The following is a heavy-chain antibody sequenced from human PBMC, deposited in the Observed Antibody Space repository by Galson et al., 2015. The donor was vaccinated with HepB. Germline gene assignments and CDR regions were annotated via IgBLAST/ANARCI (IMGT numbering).Heavy chain of an antibody. V-gene: IGHV1-46*01. J-gene: IGHJ3*02. Sequence: SVKVSCKASGYTFASYYMHWVRQAPGQRLELMGIINPSGGSTSYAKEYQVRVTMTRDTSTSTVYMELSSPRSEDTAVYYCARGSTMGRGAFDIWGQGTMGTVYS. CDR1: GYTFASYY. D-gene: IGHD3-10*01. CDR3: ARGSTMGRGAFDI. CDR2: INPSGGST.